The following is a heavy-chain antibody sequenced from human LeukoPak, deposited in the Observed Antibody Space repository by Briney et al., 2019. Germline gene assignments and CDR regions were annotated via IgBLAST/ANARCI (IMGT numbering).Heavy chain of an antibody. J-gene: IGHJ4*02. CDR3: VKDSYDY. CDR1: GFTFSSYA. V-gene: IGHV3-64D*06. CDR2: INLNGGST. Sequence: GGSLRLSCSDSGFTFSSYAMHWVRQAPGKGLEYVSAINLNGGSTYYADSVRGRFTISRDNSKNTLYLQMSSLRAEDTAVYYCVKDSYDYWGQGTLVTVSS.